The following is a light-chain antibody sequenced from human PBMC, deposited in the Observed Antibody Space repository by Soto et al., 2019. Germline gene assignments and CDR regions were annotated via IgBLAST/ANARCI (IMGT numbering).Light chain of an antibody. CDR3: QQFGGSPQT. CDR1: QSVSNY. CDR2: GAS. Sequence: EIVLTQSPGTLSLSPGERATLSCRASQSVSNYLVGYQQKPGQAPRLLIYGASSRATGIPDRFSGSGSGTDFTLTISRLEPEDFAVYYCQQFGGSPQTFGQGTKVDIK. J-gene: IGKJ1*01. V-gene: IGKV3-20*01.